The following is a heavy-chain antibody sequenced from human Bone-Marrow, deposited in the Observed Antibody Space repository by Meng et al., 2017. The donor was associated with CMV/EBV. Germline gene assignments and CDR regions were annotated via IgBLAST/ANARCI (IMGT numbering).Heavy chain of an antibody. CDR1: AGSISSYY. V-gene: IGHV4-59*01. Sequence: SETLSLTCTVSAGSISSYYWSWIRQPPGNGLEWIGYLYYSGSTNYNPSLKSRVTISVDTSKNQFSLKLTSVTAADTAVYYCARVLLPHYCSSTSCYSPYYYYYGMDVWGQGTTVTVSS. D-gene: IGHD2-2*02. CDR3: ARVLLPHYCSSTSCYSPYYYYYGMDV. CDR2: LYYSGST. J-gene: IGHJ6*02.